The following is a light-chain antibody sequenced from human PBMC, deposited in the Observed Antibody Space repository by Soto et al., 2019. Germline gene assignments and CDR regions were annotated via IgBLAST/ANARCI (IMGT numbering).Light chain of an antibody. CDR2: AAS. V-gene: IGKV1-9*01. CDR1: QGIGSY. J-gene: IGKJ5*01. Sequence: DIQLTQSPSFLSTSVGDRVTVTCRASQGIGSYLAWYQQKPRKAPKLLIYAASTLQRGVPSRFSGSGSGTEFTLTISSLQPEDFATYYCQQLKSFPITFGQGTRLEIK. CDR3: QQLKSFPIT.